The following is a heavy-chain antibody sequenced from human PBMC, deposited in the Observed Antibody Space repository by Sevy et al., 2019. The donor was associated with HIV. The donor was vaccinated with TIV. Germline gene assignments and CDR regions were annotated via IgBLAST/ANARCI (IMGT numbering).Heavy chain of an antibody. CDR1: GFTFSSAW. Sequence: GGSLRLSCTASGFTFSSAWMSWVRQAPGKGLEWVGRIKSEFDGGAIDYAAPVKGRFSISREDSKTTVYLQMNSLKTDDTAVYYCITDPAYRGYDEEVINYYLYGMDVWGQGTTVTVSS. D-gene: IGHD5-12*01. J-gene: IGHJ6*02. V-gene: IGHV3-15*01. CDR3: ITDPAYRGYDEEVINYYLYGMDV. CDR2: IKSEFDGGAI.